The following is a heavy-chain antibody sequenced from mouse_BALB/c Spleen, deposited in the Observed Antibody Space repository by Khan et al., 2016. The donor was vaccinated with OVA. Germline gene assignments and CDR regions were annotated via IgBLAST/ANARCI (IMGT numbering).Heavy chain of an antibody. J-gene: IGHJ3*01. D-gene: IGHD2-2*01. CDR3: TRHGYDAWFTY. V-gene: IGHV1S135*01. CDR2: IDPFSGDT. CDR1: GYSFTTYY. Sequence: EVQLQQSGPELMKPGASVKISCKASGYSFTTYYIHWVLQSHGKSLDWIGYIDPFSGDTTYNQKFKGKATLTVDKSSSTAYIHLNNLTSEDSAVYYCTRHGYDAWFTYWGQGTLVTVSA.